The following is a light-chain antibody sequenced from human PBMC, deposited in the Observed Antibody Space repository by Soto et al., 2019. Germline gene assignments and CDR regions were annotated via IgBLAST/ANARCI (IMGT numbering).Light chain of an antibody. J-gene: IGKJ4*01. Sequence: EIVLTQSPATLSLSPGERATLSFRASQSVSSYLAWYQQRPGQAPRLLIYDASNRAPGIPARFSGSGSGTDFTLNISSLEPEEFAVYYCQHRSNWPLTFGGGNSVEIK. CDR1: QSVSSY. V-gene: IGKV3-11*01. CDR2: DAS. CDR3: QHRSNWPLT.